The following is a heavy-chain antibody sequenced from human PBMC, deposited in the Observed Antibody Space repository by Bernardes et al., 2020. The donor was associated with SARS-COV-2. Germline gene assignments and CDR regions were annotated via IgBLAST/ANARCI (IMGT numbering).Heavy chain of an antibody. CDR1: GYSINSGYY. D-gene: IGHD3-10*01. CDR2: IYHTGST. V-gene: IGHV4-38-2*02. CDR3: TRKGYGSGSGLDY. J-gene: IGHJ4*02. Sequence: SETLSLTCTVSGYSINSGYYWGWIRQPPGKGLEWIGNIYHTGSTYYNPSLRSRVTLSVDTSKNQFSLRLSSVTAADTAVYYCTRKGYGSGSGLDYWGQGTLVTVSS.